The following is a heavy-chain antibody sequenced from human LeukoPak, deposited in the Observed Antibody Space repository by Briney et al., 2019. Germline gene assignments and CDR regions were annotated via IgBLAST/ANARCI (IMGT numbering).Heavy chain of an antibody. CDR2: ISYDGSNK. Sequence: GGSLRLSCAASGFTFSSYDMHWVRQAPGKGLEWVAVISYDGSNKYYADSVKGRFTISRDNSKNTLYLQMNSLRAEDTAVYYCAREGRDILTGYPDAFDIWGQGTMVTVSS. D-gene: IGHD3-9*01. J-gene: IGHJ3*02. V-gene: IGHV3-30-3*01. CDR1: GFTFSSYD. CDR3: AREGRDILTGYPDAFDI.